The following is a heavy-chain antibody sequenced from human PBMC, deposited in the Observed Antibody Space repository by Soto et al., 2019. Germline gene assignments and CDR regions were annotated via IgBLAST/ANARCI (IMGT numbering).Heavy chain of an antibody. CDR1: GGSISSSSYY. CDR2: IYYSGST. Sequence: PSETLSLTCTVSGGSISSSSYYWGWIRQPPGKGLEWIGSIYYSGSTYYNPSLKSRVTISVDTSKNQFSLKLSSVTAADTAVYYRARILPNCSSTSCYVYFDYWGQGTLVTVSS. CDR3: ARILPNCSSTSCYVYFDY. J-gene: IGHJ4*02. V-gene: IGHV4-39*01. D-gene: IGHD2-2*01.